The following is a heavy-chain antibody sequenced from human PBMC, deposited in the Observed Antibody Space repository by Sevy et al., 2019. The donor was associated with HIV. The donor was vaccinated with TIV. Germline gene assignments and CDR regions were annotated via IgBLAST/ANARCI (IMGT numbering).Heavy chain of an antibody. V-gene: IGHV3-21*01. D-gene: IGHD3-22*01. Sequence: GGSLRLSCAGSGFTFSRSSMNWVRQAPGKGLEWVSSITSSSNYIYYADSVKGRFTISRDNAKNSLHLLMNSLRAEDTAVYYCARDKREAYFDGSTSSDAFDIWGQGTLVTVSS. J-gene: IGHJ3*02. CDR1: GFTFSRSS. CDR2: ITSSSNYI. CDR3: ARDKREAYFDGSTSSDAFDI.